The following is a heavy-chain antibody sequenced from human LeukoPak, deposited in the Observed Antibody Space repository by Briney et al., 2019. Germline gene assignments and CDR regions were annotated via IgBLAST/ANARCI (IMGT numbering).Heavy chain of an antibody. V-gene: IGHV3-74*01. CDR2: INYEGSTT. D-gene: IGHD4-23*01. CDR3: ATSSYGGNFGLFDY. Sequence: PGGSLRLSCAASGITLSNYWMHWVRQVPGKRLVWVSRINYEGSTTSYADSVKGRFTISRDNAKNTLYLQMNSLRAEDTSVYYCATSSYGGNFGLFDYWGQGILVTVSS. J-gene: IGHJ4*02. CDR1: GITLSNYW.